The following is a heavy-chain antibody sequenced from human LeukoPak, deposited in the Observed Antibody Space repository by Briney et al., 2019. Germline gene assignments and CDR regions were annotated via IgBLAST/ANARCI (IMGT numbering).Heavy chain of an antibody. V-gene: IGHV3-48*01. CDR2: ISSSSSTI. J-gene: IGHJ4*02. CDR3: ASGISGAKGDY. CDR1: GFTFSSYS. D-gene: IGHD1-26*01. Sequence: PGGSLRLSCAASGFTFSSYSMNWVRQAPGKGLEWVSYISSSSSTIYYADFAKGRSTISRDNARNSLYLQMNSLRADDTAVYYCASGISGAKGDYWGQGTLVTVSS.